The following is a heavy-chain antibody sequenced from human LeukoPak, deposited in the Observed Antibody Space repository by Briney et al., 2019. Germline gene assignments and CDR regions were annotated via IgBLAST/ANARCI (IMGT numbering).Heavy chain of an antibody. CDR3: ARAPITSPFYFDY. D-gene: IGHD2-2*01. CDR2: VNWSGGST. Sequence: GGSLRLSCTASGFAFDEHGMSWVRQVPGKGLEWVSGVNWSGGSTGYADPLRGRFTISRDNAMNSLYLQMDSLRAEDTALYYCARAPITSPFYFDYWGQGTLVTVSS. J-gene: IGHJ4*02. CDR1: GFAFDEHG. V-gene: IGHV3-20*04.